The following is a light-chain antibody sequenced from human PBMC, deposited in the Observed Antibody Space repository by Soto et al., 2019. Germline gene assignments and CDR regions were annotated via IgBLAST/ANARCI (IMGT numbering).Light chain of an antibody. CDR3: QNVGSSWIS. CDR1: QGIGSA. CDR2: DAS. V-gene: IGKV1-13*02. J-gene: IGKJ4*01. Sequence: AIQLTQSPSSLSASVGDRVSITCRASQGIGSALAWYQLKPGAAPALLIYDASTLESRVPSRFSGSSSVADCTLTISSLQPEYFATDYCQNVGSSWISFGGGTKVES.